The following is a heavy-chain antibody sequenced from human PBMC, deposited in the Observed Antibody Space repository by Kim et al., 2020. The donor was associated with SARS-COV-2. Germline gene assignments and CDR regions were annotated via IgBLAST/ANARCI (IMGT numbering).Heavy chain of an antibody. J-gene: IGHJ6*02. D-gene: IGHD3-9*01. CDR3: ARDRYDILTGTFNYYYYGMDV. V-gene: IGHV4-59*01. Sequence: SETLSLTCTVSGGSISSYYWSWIRQPPGKGLEWIGYIYYSGSTNYNPSLKSRVTISVDTSKNQFSLKLSSVTAADTAVYYCARDRYDILTGTFNYYYYGMDVWGQGTTVTVSS. CDR2: IYYSGST. CDR1: GGSISSYY.